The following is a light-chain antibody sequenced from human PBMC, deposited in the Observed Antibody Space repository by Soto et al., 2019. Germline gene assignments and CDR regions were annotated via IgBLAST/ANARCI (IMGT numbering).Light chain of an antibody. CDR1: QSVSSD. Sequence: EIVMTQSPDTLSVSPGERATLSCMASQSVSSDLAWYHQKPGQAPRLLIYGASTRATGIPARFSGSGSGTEFTLTINSLQSEDFAVYYCQQYNNWPRPVGQGGKVAIK. CDR2: GAS. V-gene: IGKV3-15*01. J-gene: IGKJ1*01. CDR3: QQYNNWPRP.